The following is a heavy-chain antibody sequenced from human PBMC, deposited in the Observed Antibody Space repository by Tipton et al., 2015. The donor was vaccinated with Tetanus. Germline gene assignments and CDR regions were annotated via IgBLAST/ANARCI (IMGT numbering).Heavy chain of an antibody. D-gene: IGHD2-2*01. CDR2: ISYDGNSE. CDR1: RFTFSSYG. Sequence: SLRLSCAASRFTFSSYGMHWVRQAPGKGLEWVAVISYDGNSEYYADSVRGRFTISRDNSKNTVSLQMNHLRDDDTAMYFCARGAIQPLDYWGQGTLVTVSS. J-gene: IGHJ4*02. V-gene: IGHV3-30*03. CDR3: ARGAIQPLDY.